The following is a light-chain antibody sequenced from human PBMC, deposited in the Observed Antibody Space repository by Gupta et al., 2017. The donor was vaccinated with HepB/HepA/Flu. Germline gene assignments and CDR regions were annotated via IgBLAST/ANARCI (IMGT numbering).Light chain of an antibody. CDR3: QQYSDWPYYT. CDR2: GAS. Sequence: EIVMTQSPATLSVSPGERATLSCRASQSVSTNLAWYQQQPGQTPRLLIYGASTRATGIPARFSGSGSGTELTLTIINRQLEDFGVYYCQQYSDWPYYTFGQGTKLEIK. V-gene: IGKV3-15*01. J-gene: IGKJ2*01. CDR1: QSVSTN.